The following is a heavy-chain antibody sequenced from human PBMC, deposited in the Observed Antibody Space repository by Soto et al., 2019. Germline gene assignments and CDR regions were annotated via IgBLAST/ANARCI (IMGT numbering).Heavy chain of an antibody. V-gene: IGHV1-18*01. CDR1: GYTFITYG. D-gene: IGHD3-10*01. CDR3: AGGGDNFGY. J-gene: IGHJ4*02. Sequence: QVQLVQSGVEVKKPGASVKVSCKASGYTFITYGLSWVRQAPGQGLEWMGWISTFNGNTTYAQKVQGRVTMTTETSTSTAYMALRSMGSDDTGVYSCAGGGDNFGYWGQGALFIVGS. CDR2: ISTFNGNT.